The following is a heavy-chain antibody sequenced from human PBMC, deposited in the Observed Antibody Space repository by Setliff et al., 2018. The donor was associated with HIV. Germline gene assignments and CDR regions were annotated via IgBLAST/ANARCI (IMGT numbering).Heavy chain of an antibody. J-gene: IGHJ6*02. D-gene: IGHD3-16*01. CDR1: GGSISSRSYY. CDR3: ARDWAAPYYYGMDV. Sequence: SETLSLTCTVSGGSISSRSYYWGWIRQPPGKGLEWIGSIYYSGSTYYNPSLKSRVTISVDTSKNQFSLKLSSVTAADTAVYYCARDWAAPYYYGMDVWGQGTTVTVSS. CDR2: IYYSGST. V-gene: IGHV4-39*02.